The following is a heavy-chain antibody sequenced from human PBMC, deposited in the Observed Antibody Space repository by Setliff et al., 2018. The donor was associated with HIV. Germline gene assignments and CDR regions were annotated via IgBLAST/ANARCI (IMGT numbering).Heavy chain of an antibody. V-gene: IGHV3-23*01. J-gene: IGHJ3*01. D-gene: IGHD3-16*01. Sequence: GGSLRLXXAAPGLIFSNYALTWVRQAPGKGLEWVSTVSPSGDATYYADSVKGRFTISRDNSKTTLYLQVNSLRAEDTAIYYCATPCYDYVWRPDRDAFDLWGXGTMVTVSS. CDR1: GLIFSNYA. CDR3: ATPCYDYVWRPDRDAFDL. CDR2: VSPSGDAT.